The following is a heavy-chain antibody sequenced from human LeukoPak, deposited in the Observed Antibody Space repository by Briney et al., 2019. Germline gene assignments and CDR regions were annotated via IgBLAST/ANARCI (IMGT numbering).Heavy chain of an antibody. V-gene: IGHV4-61*02. CDR1: GGSISSGSYY. Sequence: SQTLSLTCTVSGGSISSGSYYWRWSRQPAGKGLEWIGRIYSSGSTNYNPSLKSRVTISLDTSKNQFSLKLSSVTAADTAVYYCARLDYGGNSGRFDYWGQGTLVTVSS. J-gene: IGHJ4*02. CDR2: IYSSGST. CDR3: ARLDYGGNSGRFDY. D-gene: IGHD4-23*01.